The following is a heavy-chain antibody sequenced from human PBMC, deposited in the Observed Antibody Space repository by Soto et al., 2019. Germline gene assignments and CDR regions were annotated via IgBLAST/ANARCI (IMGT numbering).Heavy chain of an antibody. V-gene: IGHV4-59*12. CDR3: AAGGGLPRYY. CDR1: GGSISSYY. CDR2: IYYSGST. J-gene: IGHJ4*02. D-gene: IGHD5-12*01. Sequence: PSETLSLTCTVSGGSISSYYWSWIRQPPGKGPEWIGYIYYSGSTNYNPSLKSRVTISVDRSKNQFSLKLSSVTAADTAVYYCAAGGGLPRYYWGQGTLVTVSS.